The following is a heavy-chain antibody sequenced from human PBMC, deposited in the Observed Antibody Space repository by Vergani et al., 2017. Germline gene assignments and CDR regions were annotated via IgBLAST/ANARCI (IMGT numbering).Heavy chain of an antibody. CDR2: IYYDGSKK. V-gene: IGHV3-33*01. CDR1: GFTFSTYA. Sequence: QVQLVESGGGVVQPGRSLRLSCTSSGFTFSTYAMHWVRQAPGKGLEWGAIIYYDGSKKYYADSVKGRFTISRDNSRNTLDLLMRSLRAEDTAIYYCVREGSYCGSTTCRNPSYVYYYHMDVWGEGTTVTVSS. CDR3: VREGSYCGSTTCRNPSYVYYYHMDV. J-gene: IGHJ6*03. D-gene: IGHD2-21*01.